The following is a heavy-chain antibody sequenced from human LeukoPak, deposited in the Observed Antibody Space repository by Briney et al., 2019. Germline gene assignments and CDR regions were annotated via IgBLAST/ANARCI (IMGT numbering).Heavy chain of an antibody. CDR2: FDPEDGET. Sequence: ASVKVSCKVSGYTLTELSMHWVRQAPGKGLEGMGGFDPEDGETIYAQKFQGRVTMPEATSTDTAYMALSSLRSEDTAVYYCAKGPNTSFEYGSFDYWGQGTLVTVSS. V-gene: IGHV1-24*01. CDR3: AKGPNTSFEYGSFDY. D-gene: IGHD2-2*01. J-gene: IGHJ4*02. CDR1: GYTLTELS.